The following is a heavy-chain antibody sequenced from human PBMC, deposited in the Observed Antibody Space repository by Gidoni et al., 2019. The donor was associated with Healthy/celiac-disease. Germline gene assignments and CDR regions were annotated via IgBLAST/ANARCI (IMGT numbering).Heavy chain of an antibody. CDR3: AKGGEVGATTFDY. CDR2: IRGRGGST. Sequence: EVQLLESGGGLVQPGGSLRLSCAASGFTFSSYAMSWVRQAPGKGLEWVSAIRGRGGSTDYADYVKGRFTISRDNSKNTMYLKMNSLRAKDTAVYYCAKGGEVGATTFDYWGQGTLVTVSS. J-gene: IGHJ4*02. V-gene: IGHV3-23*01. CDR1: GFTFSSYA. D-gene: IGHD1-26*01.